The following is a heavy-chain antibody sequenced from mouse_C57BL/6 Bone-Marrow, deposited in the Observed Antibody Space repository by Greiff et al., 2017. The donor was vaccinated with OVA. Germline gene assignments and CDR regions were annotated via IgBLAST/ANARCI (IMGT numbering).Heavy chain of an antibody. Sequence: EVQLQQSGPELVKPGASVKISCKASGYTFTDYYMNWVKQSHGKSLEWIGDINPNNGGTSYNQKFKGKATLTVDKSSSTAYMELRSLTSEDSAVYYCARINYGSLYAMDYWGQGTSVTVSS. D-gene: IGHD1-1*01. CDR1: GYTFTDYY. J-gene: IGHJ4*01. CDR2: INPNNGGT. V-gene: IGHV1-26*01. CDR3: ARINYGSLYAMDY.